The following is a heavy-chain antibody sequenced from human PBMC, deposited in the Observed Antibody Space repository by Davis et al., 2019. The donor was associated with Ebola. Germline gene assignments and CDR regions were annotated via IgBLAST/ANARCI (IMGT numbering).Heavy chain of an antibody. D-gene: IGHD5-12*01. J-gene: IGHJ5*02. CDR2: IKQDGSEK. CDR3: AKNSGYGYVS. V-gene: IGHV3-7*01. CDR1: GFTFSSYW. Sequence: GGSLRLSCAASGFTFSSYWISWVRQAPGRGLEWVANIKQDGSEKYYVDSVKGRFTISRDNAKNSLYLQMNSLRAEDTAVYYCAKNSGYGYVSWGQGTLVSVSS.